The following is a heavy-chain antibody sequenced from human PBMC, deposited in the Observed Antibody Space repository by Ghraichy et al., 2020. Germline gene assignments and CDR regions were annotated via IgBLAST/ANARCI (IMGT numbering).Heavy chain of an antibody. V-gene: IGHV1-24*01. J-gene: IGHJ4*02. CDR3: ATAPYTIFGVVNHFDY. CDR2: FDPEDGET. D-gene: IGHD3-3*01. Sequence: ASVKVSCKVSGYTLTELSMHWVRQAPGKGLEWMGGFDPEDGETIYAQKFQGRVTMTEDTSTDTAYMELSSLRSEDTAVYYCATAPYTIFGVVNHFDYWGQGTLVTVSS. CDR1: GYTLTELS.